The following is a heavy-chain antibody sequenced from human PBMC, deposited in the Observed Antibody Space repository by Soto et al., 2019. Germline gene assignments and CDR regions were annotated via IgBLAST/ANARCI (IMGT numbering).Heavy chain of an antibody. D-gene: IGHD3-10*01. J-gene: IGHJ5*02. CDR1: GFIFSNFD. Sequence: PGGSLRLSCGASGFIFSNFDMHWVRQTTEKGLEWVSGIGFAGDTNYSGSVKGRFTISRENAKNSLLLQMNSLRVGDTAVYYCVRGLPGGFDPWGQGTLVTVSS. CDR2: IGFAGDT. CDR3: VRGLPGGFDP. V-gene: IGHV3-13*01.